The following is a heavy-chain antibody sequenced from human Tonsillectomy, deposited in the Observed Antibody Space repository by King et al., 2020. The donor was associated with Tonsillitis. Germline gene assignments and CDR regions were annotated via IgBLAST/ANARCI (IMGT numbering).Heavy chain of an antibody. CDR1: GFTLSSYA. D-gene: IGHD6-19*01. Sequence: VQLVESGGGVVQPGRSLRLSFAGSGFTLSSYAMHWVRQAPGKGLEWVAVISYDGTYKYYADSVKGRFTISRDNSQNTLYLEMNSLRAEDTAVYYCARGIAVADPSDYWGQGTLVTVSS. CDR3: ARGIAVADPSDY. CDR2: ISYDGTYK. V-gene: IGHV3-30*04. J-gene: IGHJ4*02.